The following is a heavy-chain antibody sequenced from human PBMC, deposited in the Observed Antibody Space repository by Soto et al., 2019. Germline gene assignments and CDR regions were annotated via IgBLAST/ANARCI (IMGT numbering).Heavy chain of an antibody. CDR1: GGTFSSYT. CDR3: ARGPHYESSAPDDY. CDR2: IIPILCIA. V-gene: IGHV1-69*02. D-gene: IGHD3-22*01. Sequence: QVQLVQSGAEVKKPGSSVKVSCKASGGTFSSYTLSWVLQAPGQGLEWMGRIIPILCIANYAQQLQGKFTITAHKSTSQASVALSILRAEETAVHYCARGPHYESSAPDDYWGQGTLVTVSS. J-gene: IGHJ4*02.